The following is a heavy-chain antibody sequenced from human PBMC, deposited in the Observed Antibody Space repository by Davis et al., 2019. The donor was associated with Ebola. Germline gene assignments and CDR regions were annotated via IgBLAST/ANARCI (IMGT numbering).Heavy chain of an antibody. CDR1: GFTFSSYA. D-gene: IGHD2-8*01. J-gene: IGHJ6*03. CDR3: ARRVMVYASDLAVYYYYYMDV. V-gene: IGHV1-8*03. Sequence: GESLKISCAASGFTFSSYAMHWVRQAPGQGLEWMGWINPNSGGTNYAQKFQGRVTITRNTSISTAYMELSSLRSEDTAVYYCARRVMVYASDLAVYYYYYMDVWGKGTTVTVSS. CDR2: INPNSGGT.